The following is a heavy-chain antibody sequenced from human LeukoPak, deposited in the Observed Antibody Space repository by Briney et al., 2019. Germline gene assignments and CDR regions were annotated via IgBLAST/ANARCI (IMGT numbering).Heavy chain of an antibody. CDR3: ARGWEAAAGNTYYFDY. J-gene: IGHJ4*02. Sequence: SETLSLTCTVSGGSISSYYWSWIRQPAGKGLEWIGRIYTSGSTNYNPSLKSRVTMSVDTSKNQFSLKLSSVTAADTAVYYCARGWEAAAGNTYYFDYWGQGTLVTVSS. CDR1: GGSISSYY. CDR2: IYTSGST. V-gene: IGHV4-4*07. D-gene: IGHD6-13*01.